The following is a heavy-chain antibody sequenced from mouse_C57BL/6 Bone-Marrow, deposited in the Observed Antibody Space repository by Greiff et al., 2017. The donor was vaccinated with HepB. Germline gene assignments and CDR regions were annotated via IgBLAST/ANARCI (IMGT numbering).Heavy chain of an antibody. CDR2: IDPNSGGT. CDR1: GYTFTSYW. Sequence: VQLQQPGAELVKPGASVKLSCKASGYTFTSYWMHWVKRRPGRGLEWLGRIDPNSGGTKYNEKFKSKATLTVDKPSSKAYMKLSSLTSEDSAVYYCAREGYYGSSPFAYWGQGTLVTVSA. CDR3: AREGYYGSSPFAY. D-gene: IGHD1-1*01. V-gene: IGHV1-72*01. J-gene: IGHJ3*01.